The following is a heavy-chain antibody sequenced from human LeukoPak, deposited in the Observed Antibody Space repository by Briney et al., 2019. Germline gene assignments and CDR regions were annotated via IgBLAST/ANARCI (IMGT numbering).Heavy chain of an antibody. CDR3: AKGVYYDSSGYYPQPPGFWY. V-gene: IGHV3-30*02. CDR1: GFTFSSYW. CDR2: IRHDGSNK. Sequence: PGGSLRLSCAASGFTFSSYWMSWVRQAPGRGLEWVAFIRHDGSNKKYADSVKGRFTISRDNSKNTLYLQMNSLRAEDTAVYYCAKGVYYDSSGYYPQPPGFWYWGQGTLVTVSS. D-gene: IGHD3-22*01. J-gene: IGHJ4*02.